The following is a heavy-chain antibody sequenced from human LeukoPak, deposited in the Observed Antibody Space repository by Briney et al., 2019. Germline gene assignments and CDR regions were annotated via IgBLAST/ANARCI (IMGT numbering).Heavy chain of an antibody. V-gene: IGHV1-69*13. CDR2: IIPIFGTA. J-gene: IGHJ6*02. CDR1: GGTFSSYA. D-gene: IGHD2-21*02. Sequence: GASVKVSCKASGGTFSSYAISWVRQAPGQGLEWMGGIIPIFGTANYAQKFQGRVTITADESTSTAYMELSSLRSEDTAVYYCATPYCGGDCYSYYYGMDVWGQGTTVTVSS. CDR3: ATPYCGGDCYSYYYGMDV.